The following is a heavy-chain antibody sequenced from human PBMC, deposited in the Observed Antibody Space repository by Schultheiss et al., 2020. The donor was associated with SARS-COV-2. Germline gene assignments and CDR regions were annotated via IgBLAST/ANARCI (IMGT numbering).Heavy chain of an antibody. CDR2: IGTSSNSV. J-gene: IGHJ6*04. CDR1: GFTVSSNY. CDR3: ARGLYSSSWHDAWLDV. Sequence: GGSLRLSCAASGFTVSSNYMSWVRQAPGKGLEWVSYIGTSSNSVYYADSVKGRFTISRDNAKDSLYLQMNSLRAEDTAVYYCARGLYSSSWHDAWLDVWGKGTTVTVSS. V-gene: IGHV3-21*05. D-gene: IGHD6-13*01.